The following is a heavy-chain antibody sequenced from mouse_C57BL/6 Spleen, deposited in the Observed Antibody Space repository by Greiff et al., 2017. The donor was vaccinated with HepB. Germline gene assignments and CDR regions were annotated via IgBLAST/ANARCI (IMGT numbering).Heavy chain of an antibody. CDR3: ARCGSSSSYLYFDV. CDR1: GYTFTDYN. J-gene: IGHJ1*03. CDR2: INPNNGGT. D-gene: IGHD1-1*01. Sequence: EVQLQQSGPELVKPGASVKIPCKASGYTFTDYNMDWVKQSHGKSLEWIGDINPNNGGTIYNQKFKGKATLTVDKSSSTAYMELRSLTSEDTAVYYCARCGSSSSYLYFDVWGTGTTVTVSS. V-gene: IGHV1-18*01.